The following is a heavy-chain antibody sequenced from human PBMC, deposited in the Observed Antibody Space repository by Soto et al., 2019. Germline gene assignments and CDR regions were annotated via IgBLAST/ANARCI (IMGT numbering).Heavy chain of an antibody. CDR3: ARLGFEDDTSTPYYNVLHYYGVDV. CDR1: GYSFIDCW. Sequence: GESLKISCKGSGYSFIDCWIGWERHVPGRGLEWMGVIYPGDSDTRYSPSFQGHVTISADKSISTAYLQWSTLKASDTAKYYCARLGFEDDTSTPYYNVLHYYGVDVWGQGTSVTVSS. J-gene: IGHJ6*02. CDR2: IYPGDSDT. V-gene: IGHV5-51*01. D-gene: IGHD3-9*01.